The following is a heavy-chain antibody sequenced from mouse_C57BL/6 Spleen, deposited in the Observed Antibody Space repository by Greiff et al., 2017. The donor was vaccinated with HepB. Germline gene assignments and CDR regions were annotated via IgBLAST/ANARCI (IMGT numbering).Heavy chain of an antibody. J-gene: IGHJ3*01. CDR1: GYTFTDYY. V-gene: IGHV1-19*01. CDR2: INPYNGGT. Sequence: EVQLQQSGPVLVKPGASVKMSCKASGYTFTDYYMNWVKQSHGKSLEWIGVINPYNGGTSYNQKFKGKATLTVDKSASPAYMELNSLTSEDSAVYYWARMDYDYGGFAYWGQGTLVTVSA. D-gene: IGHD2-4*01. CDR3: ARMDYDYGGFAY.